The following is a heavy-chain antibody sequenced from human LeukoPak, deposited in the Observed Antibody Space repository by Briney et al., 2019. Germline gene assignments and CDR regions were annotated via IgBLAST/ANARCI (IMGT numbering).Heavy chain of an antibody. CDR3: ARGRGDCSTTSCYLDY. J-gene: IGHJ4*02. D-gene: IGHD2-2*01. CDR2: IWYDGSEK. V-gene: IGHV3-33*01. CDR1: GFTFSRYG. Sequence: GGSVRRSCAASGFTFSRYGMHWVRQAPGEGLEWVSVIWYDGSEKEYADSVKGRFTNSGDNSKNTVFLQMNSLRAEDTAVYYCARGRGDCSTTSCYLDYWGQGTLVTVSS.